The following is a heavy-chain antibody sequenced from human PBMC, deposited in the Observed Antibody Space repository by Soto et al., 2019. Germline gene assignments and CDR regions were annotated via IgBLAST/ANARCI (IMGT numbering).Heavy chain of an antibody. J-gene: IGHJ4*02. CDR2: INHLGST. Sequence: QVQLQQWGAGLLKPSETLSLTCAAYGGSLSGHYWSWLRQPPGKGLEWIGEINHLGSTDYNPSLRSRVTISVDRSKNQFSLRLTSVTAADTAVYYCASPQYNWNNPFVYWGQGTQVTVAS. D-gene: IGHD1-20*01. V-gene: IGHV4-34*01. CDR3: ASPQYNWNNPFVY. CDR1: GGSLSGHY.